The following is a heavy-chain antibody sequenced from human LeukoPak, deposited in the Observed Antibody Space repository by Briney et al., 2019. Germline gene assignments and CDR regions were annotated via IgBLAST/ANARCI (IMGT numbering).Heavy chain of an antibody. J-gene: IGHJ4*02. CDR3: ARVGNGRSWDY. CDR2: ISYDGTNK. D-gene: IGHD2-15*01. CDR1: GFTFSSYA. V-gene: IGHV3-30-3*01. Sequence: GGSLRLSCAASGFTFSSYAMHWVRQAPGKGLEWVALISYDGTNKYYADSVKGRFTISRDNSKNTLYLQMNSLRAEDTAVYYCARVGNGRSWDYWGQGTLVSVSS.